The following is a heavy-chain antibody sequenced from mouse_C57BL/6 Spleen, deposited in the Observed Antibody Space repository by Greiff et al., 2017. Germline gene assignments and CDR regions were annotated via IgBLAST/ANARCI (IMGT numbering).Heavy chain of an antibody. V-gene: IGHV3-6*01. CDR1: GYSITSGYY. CDR2: ISYDGSN. CDR3: ARGGYSRFAY. Sequence: EVKLMESGPGLVKPSQSLSLTCSVTGYSITSGYYWNWIRQFPGNKLEWMGYISYDGSNNYNPSLKNRISITRDTSKNQFFLKLNSVTTEDTATYYCARGGYSRFAYWGQGTLVTVSA. J-gene: IGHJ3*01. D-gene: IGHD2-12*01.